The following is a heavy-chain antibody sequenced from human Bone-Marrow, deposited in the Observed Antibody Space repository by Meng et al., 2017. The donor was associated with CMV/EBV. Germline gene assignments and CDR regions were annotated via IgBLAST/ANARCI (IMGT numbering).Heavy chain of an antibody. V-gene: IGHV3-9*01. CDR3: AKDKSYYYYYGMDV. J-gene: IGHJ6*01. CDR2: ISWNSGSI. CDR1: GFTFDDYA. Sequence: LRLSCAASGFTFDDYAMHWVRQAPGKGLEWVSGISWNSGSIGYADSVKGRFTISRDNAKNSLYLQMNSLRAEDTALYYCAKDKSYYYYYGMDVWGQGTTVTGSS.